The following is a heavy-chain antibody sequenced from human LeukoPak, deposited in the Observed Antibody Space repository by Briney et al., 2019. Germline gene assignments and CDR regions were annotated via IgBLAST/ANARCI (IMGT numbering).Heavy chain of an antibody. Sequence: PSETLSLTCTVSGYSISSGYYWGWIRQPPGKGLEWIGSIYHSGSTNYNPSLKSRVTISVDTSKNQFSLKLSSVTAADTAVYYCARHVRSRSRIMYVFDIWGQGTMVTVSS. CDR3: ARHVRSRSRIMYVFDI. CDR2: IYHSGST. J-gene: IGHJ3*02. V-gene: IGHV4-38-2*02. D-gene: IGHD3-16*01. CDR1: GYSISSGYY.